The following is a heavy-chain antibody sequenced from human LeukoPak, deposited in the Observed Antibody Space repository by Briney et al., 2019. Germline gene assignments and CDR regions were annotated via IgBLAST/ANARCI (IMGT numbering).Heavy chain of an antibody. V-gene: IGHV4-59*08. J-gene: IGHJ4*02. D-gene: IGHD3-10*01. CDR2: IYYSGST. CDR3: ARLISASYYYGSGTTV. Sequence: PSETLSLTCTVSGGSISSYYWSWIRQPPGKGLEWIGYIYYSGSTNYNPSLKSRVTISVDTSKNQFSLKLSSVTAADTAVYYCARLISASYYYGSGTTVWGQGTLVTVSS. CDR1: GGSISSYY.